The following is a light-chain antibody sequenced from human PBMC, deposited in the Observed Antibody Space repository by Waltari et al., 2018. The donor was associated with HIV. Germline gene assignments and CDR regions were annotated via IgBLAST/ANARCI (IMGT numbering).Light chain of an antibody. CDR3: AAWDDSLSGSYWV. CDR1: SSNIGSNY. V-gene: IGLV1-47*01. J-gene: IGLJ3*02. Sequence: QSVLTQPPSASGTPGQRVTISCSGSSSNIGSNYVYWYQQLPGTAPKLLVYRNNQRPSGVPDRFSGSKSGTSASLAISGRRSEDDADYYCAAWDDSLSGSYWVFGGGTKLTVL. CDR2: RNN.